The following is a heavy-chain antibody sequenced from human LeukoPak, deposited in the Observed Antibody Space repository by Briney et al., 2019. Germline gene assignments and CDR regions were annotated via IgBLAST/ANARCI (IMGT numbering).Heavy chain of an antibody. CDR1: GGSISSYY. CDR2: IYYSGST. D-gene: IGHD2-8*01. V-gene: IGHV4-59*01. Sequence: PSETLSLACTVSGGSISSYYWSWIRQPPGKGLEWIGYIYYSGSTNYNPSLKSRVTISVGTSKNQFSLKLSSVTAADTAVYYCARIPLGYGQPGYFDYWGQGTLVTVSS. CDR3: ARIPLGYGQPGYFDY. J-gene: IGHJ4*02.